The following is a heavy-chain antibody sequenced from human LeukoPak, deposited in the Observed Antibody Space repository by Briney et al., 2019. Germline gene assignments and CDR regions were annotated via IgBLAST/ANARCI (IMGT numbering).Heavy chain of an antibody. V-gene: IGHV3-30*04. CDR1: GFTFSSYA. CDR3: ASRFDY. CDR2: ISYDGSNK. J-gene: IGHJ4*02. Sequence: PGGSLRLSCAASGFTFSSYAMPWVRQAPGKGLEWVAVISYDGSNKYYADSVKGRFTISRDNSKNTLYLQMNSLRAEDTAVYYCASRFDYWGQGTLVTVSS.